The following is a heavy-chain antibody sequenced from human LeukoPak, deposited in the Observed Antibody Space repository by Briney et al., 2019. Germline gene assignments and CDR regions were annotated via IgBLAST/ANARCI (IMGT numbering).Heavy chain of an antibody. CDR2: IRHDGSEK. CDR1: GFTFSSYW. Sequence: GGSLRLSCAASGFTFSSYWMSWVRQAPGKGLEWVANIRHDGSEKYYVDSVRGRFTISRDNAKDSLYLQMNSLRVEDTAVYYCARGGSRQYNFWGQGTLVTVSS. D-gene: IGHD5-18*01. J-gene: IGHJ4*02. CDR3: ARGGSRQYNF. V-gene: IGHV3-7*01.